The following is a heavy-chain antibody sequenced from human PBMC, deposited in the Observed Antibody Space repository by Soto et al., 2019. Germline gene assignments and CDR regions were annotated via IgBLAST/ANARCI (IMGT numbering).Heavy chain of an antibody. CDR3: ARASSLGYCSSTSCYSDAFDI. Sequence: QVQLQESGPGLVKPSETLSLTCTVSGGSISSYYWSWIRQPAGKGLEWIGRIYTSGSTNYNPSLKSRVTMSVDTSKNQFSLKLSSVTAADTALYYCARASSLGYCSSTSCYSDAFDIWGQGTMVTVSS. CDR2: IYTSGST. V-gene: IGHV4-4*07. CDR1: GGSISSYY. D-gene: IGHD2-2*01. J-gene: IGHJ3*02.